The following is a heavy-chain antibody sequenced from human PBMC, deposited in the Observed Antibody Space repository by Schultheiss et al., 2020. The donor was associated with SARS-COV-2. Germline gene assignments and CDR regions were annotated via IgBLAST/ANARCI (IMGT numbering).Heavy chain of an antibody. CDR1: GGSISSYY. D-gene: IGHD3-3*01. CDR3: ARDTSSYYDFWSGYYTDYYYGMDV. V-gene: IGHV4-4*07. CDR2: IYTSGST. Sequence: SQTLSLTCTVSGGSISSYYWSWIRQPAGKGLEWIGRIYTSGSTNYNPSLKSRVTMSVDTSKNQFSLKLSSVTAADTAVYYCARDTSSYYDFWSGYYTDYYYGMDVWGQGTTVTVSS. J-gene: IGHJ6*02.